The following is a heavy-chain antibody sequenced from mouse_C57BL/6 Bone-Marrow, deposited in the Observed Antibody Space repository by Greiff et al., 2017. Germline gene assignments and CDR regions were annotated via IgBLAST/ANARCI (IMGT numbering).Heavy chain of an antibody. CDR3: TTFYYGSSYAY. Sequence: LVESGAELVRPGASVKLSCTASGFNIKDDYMHWVKQRPEQGLEWIGWIDPENGDAAYASKFQGKATITADTSSNTAYLQLSSLTSEDTAVYYCTTFYYGSSYAYWGQGTLVTVSA. D-gene: IGHD1-1*01. V-gene: IGHV14-4*01. CDR2: IDPENGDA. J-gene: IGHJ3*01. CDR1: GFNIKDDY.